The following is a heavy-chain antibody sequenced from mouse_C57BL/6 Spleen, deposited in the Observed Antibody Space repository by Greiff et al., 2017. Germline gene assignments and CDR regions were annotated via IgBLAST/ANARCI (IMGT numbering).Heavy chain of an antibody. CDR3: ARERAYGLFDY. CDR1: GFTFSDYG. Sequence: EVKLVESGGGLVKPGGSLKLSCAASGFTFSDYGMHWVRQAPEKGLEWVAYISSGSSTIYYADTVKGRLTISRDNAKYTLFLQMTSLRSEDTAMYYCARERAYGLFDYWGQGTTLTVSS. V-gene: IGHV5-17*01. D-gene: IGHD6-5*01. J-gene: IGHJ2*01. CDR2: ISSGSSTI.